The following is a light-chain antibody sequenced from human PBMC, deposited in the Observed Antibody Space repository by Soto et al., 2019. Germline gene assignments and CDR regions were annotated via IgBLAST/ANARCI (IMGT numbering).Light chain of an antibody. V-gene: IGKV1-33*01. CDR2: DAS. J-gene: IGKJ2*01. CDR1: QSIHSW. Sequence: DFQMTQSPSILSASVGDRVSITCRASQSIHSWLAWYQQKPGKAPKLLIYDASNLETGVPSRFSGSGSGTDFTFTISSLQPEDIATYYCQQYDNLPLTFGQGTKLEIK. CDR3: QQYDNLPLT.